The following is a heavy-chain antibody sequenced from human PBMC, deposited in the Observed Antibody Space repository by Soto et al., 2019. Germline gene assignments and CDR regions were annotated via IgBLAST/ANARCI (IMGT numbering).Heavy chain of an antibody. Sequence: ASVKVSCKASGYTFTSYGISWVRQAPGQGLEWMGWISAYNGNTNYAQKLQGRVTMTTDTSTSTAYMELRSLRSDDTAVYYCARDRDQLLLYYYYGMDVGGQGTTVTVSS. D-gene: IGHD2-2*01. CDR3: ARDRDQLLLYYYYGMDV. J-gene: IGHJ6*02. CDR2: ISAYNGNT. CDR1: GYTFTSYG. V-gene: IGHV1-18*04.